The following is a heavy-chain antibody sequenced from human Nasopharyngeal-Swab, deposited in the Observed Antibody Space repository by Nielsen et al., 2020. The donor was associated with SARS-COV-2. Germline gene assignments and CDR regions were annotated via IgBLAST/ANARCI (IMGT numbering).Heavy chain of an antibody. CDR1: GGSISSYY. CDR3: ARDLGYDTDY. Sequence: GSLRLPFTVPGGSISSYYWSWIRQPAGKGLEWIGRIYTSGSTNYYPSLKSRVTMSVDTSKNQFSLKLSSVTAADTAVYYCARDLGYDTDYWGQGTLVTVSS. V-gene: IGHV4-4*07. J-gene: IGHJ4*02. CDR2: IYTSGST. D-gene: IGHD3-22*01.